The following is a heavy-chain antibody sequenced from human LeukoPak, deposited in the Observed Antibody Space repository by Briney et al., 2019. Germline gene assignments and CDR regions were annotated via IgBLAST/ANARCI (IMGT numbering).Heavy chain of an antibody. V-gene: IGHV4-39*02. J-gene: IGHJ2*01. D-gene: IGHD2-15*01. Sequence: PSETLSLTCTVSGGSISSSSYYWGWIRQPPGKGLEWIGSIYYSGSTYYNPSLKSRVTISVDTSKNQFSLKLSSVTAADTAVYYCARDGLAAATLHWCFDLWGRGTLVTVSS. CDR1: GGSISSSSYY. CDR2: IYYSGST. CDR3: ARDGLAAATLHWCFDL.